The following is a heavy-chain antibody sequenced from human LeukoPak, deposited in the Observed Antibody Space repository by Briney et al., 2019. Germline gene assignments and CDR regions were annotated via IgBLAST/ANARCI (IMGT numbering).Heavy chain of an antibody. CDR1: GYTFTSYA. CDR3: AREVGYCSSTSCYNWFDS. D-gene: IGHD2-2*01. CDR2: INAGNGNT. V-gene: IGHV1-3*01. J-gene: IGHJ5*01. Sequence: ASVKVSCKASGYTFTSYAMHWVRQAPGQRLEWMGWINAGNGNTKYSQKFQGRVTITRDTSASTAYMELSSLRSEDTAVYYCAREVGYCSSTSCYNWFDSWGQGTLVTVSS.